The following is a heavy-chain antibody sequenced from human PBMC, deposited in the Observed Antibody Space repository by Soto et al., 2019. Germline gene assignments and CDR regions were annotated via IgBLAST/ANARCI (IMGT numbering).Heavy chain of an antibody. CDR1: GFTFSSYD. D-gene: IGHD5-18*01. CDR2: IKEDGSEK. CDR3: ARDAGYNYCDF. J-gene: IGHJ4*02. Sequence: GGSLRLSCGASGFTFSSYDMNWVRQAPGRGLEWVATIKEDGSEKYYGDSVKGRFTISRDNAKNSLSLQMNTLRAEDTAVYYCARDAGYNYCDFWGQGALVTVSS. V-gene: IGHV3-7*01.